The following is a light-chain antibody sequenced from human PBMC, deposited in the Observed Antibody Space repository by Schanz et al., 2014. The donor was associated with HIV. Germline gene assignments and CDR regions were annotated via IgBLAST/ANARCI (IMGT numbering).Light chain of an antibody. CDR3: GSYTSSSTLV. CDR1: SSDVLGDYNY. V-gene: IGLV2-8*01. Sequence: QSALTQPPSASGSLGQSVTISCTGTSSDVLGDYNYVSWYQQHPGKAPKLIIHEVSERPSGVPDRFSGSKSGNTASLTISGLQAEDEADYYCGSYTSSSTLVFGGGTKLTVL. J-gene: IGLJ3*02. CDR2: EVS.